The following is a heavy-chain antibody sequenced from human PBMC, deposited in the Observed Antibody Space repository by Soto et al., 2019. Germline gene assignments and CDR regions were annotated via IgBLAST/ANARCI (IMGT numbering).Heavy chain of an antibody. V-gene: IGHV3-7*04. J-gene: IGHJ4*02. CDR3: VRAVGGSDAY. Sequence: EVQLVESGGGLVQPGGSLTLSCAASGFTYSRHWMSWVRQAPWKGLEWVANVNQDGSAKYYVDSVKGRFTISRDNAKSSLLLQMHSLRAEDTAVYYCVRAVGGSDAYWGQGTLVTVSS. CDR2: VNQDGSAK. CDR1: GFTYSRHW. D-gene: IGHD3-16*01.